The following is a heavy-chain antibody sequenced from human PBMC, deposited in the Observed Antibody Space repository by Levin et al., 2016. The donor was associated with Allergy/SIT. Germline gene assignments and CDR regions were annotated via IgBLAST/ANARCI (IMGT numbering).Heavy chain of an antibody. CDR2: IWYDGSNK. D-gene: IGHD3-10*01. CDR1: GFTFSSYG. Sequence: SLKISCAASGFTFSSYGMHWVRQAPGKGLEWVAVIWYDGSNKYYADSVKGRFTISRDNSKNTLYLQMNSLRAEDTAVYYCARGGWFGELWYFDYWGQGTLVTVSS. V-gene: IGHV3-33*01. J-gene: IGHJ4*02. CDR3: ARGGWFGELWYFDY.